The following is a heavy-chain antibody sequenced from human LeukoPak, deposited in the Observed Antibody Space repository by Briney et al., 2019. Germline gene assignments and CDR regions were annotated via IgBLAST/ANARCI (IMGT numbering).Heavy chain of an antibody. D-gene: IGHD3-3*01. J-gene: IGHJ4*02. CDR3: ARDRRFLEWLFEMDY. CDR2: INPNSGGT. V-gene: IGHV1-2*02. Sequence: ASVKVSCKASGYTFTGYYMHWVRQAPGQGLEWMGWINPNSGGTNYAQKFQGRVTMTRDTSISTAYMELSRLRSDDTAVYYCARDRRFLEWLFEMDYWGQGTLVTVSS. CDR1: GYTFTGYY.